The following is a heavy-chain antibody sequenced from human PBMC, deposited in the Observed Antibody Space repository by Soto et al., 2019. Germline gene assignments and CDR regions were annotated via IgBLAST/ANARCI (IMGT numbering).Heavy chain of an antibody. Sequence: GGSLRLSCAASGFTFSSYAMSWVRQAPGKGLEWVSAISGSGGSTYYADSVKGRFTISRDNSKNTLYLQMNNLRAEDTAVYYCAKYSSSWYSGWFDPWGQGTLVTVSS. J-gene: IGHJ5*02. CDR1: GFTFSSYA. V-gene: IGHV3-23*01. CDR2: ISGSGGST. CDR3: AKYSSSWYSGWFDP. D-gene: IGHD6-13*01.